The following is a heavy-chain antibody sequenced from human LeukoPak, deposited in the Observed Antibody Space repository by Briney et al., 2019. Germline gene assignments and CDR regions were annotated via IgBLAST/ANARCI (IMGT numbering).Heavy chain of an antibody. CDR2: IHYSGST. V-gene: IGHV4-59*01. J-gene: IGHJ4*02. D-gene: IGHD6-19*01. CDR3: ARDGVAGGFDY. CDR1: GGSIGSYH. Sequence: SETLSLTCTVSGGSIGSYHWNWIRQPPGKGLEWIGYIHYSGSTNHNASLKSRVTISVDTSKNQFSLKLSSVTAADTAVYYCARDGVAGGFDYWGQGTLVTVSS.